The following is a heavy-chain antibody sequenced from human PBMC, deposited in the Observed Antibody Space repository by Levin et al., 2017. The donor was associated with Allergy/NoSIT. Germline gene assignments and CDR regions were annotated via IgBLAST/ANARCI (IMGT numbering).Heavy chain of an antibody. CDR3: TTDIVVVSSAKGY. CDR2: IKSIPDGGAT. V-gene: IGHV3-15*01. J-gene: IGHJ4*02. D-gene: IGHD2-15*01. Sequence: GLEWVGRIKSIPDGGATEYAAPVKGRFTISRDDSKKTLFLQMNSLRTEDTAVYFCTTDIVVVSSAKGYWGQGSLVTVSS.